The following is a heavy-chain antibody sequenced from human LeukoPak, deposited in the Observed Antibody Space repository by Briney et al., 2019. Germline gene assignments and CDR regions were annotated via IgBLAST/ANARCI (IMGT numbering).Heavy chain of an antibody. J-gene: IGHJ5*02. D-gene: IGHD6-13*01. V-gene: IGHV1-2*02. Sequence: ASVNVSCKASGYTFTGYYMHWVRQAPGQGLEWMGWINPNSGGTNYAQKFQGRVTMTRDTSISTAYMELSRLRSDDTAVYYCARAAYSSSWYIWFDPWGQGTLVTVSS. CDR2: INPNSGGT. CDR3: ARAAYSSSWYIWFDP. CDR1: GYTFTGYY.